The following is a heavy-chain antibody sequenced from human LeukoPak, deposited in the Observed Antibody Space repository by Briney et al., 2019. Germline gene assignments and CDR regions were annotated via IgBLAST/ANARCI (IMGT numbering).Heavy chain of an antibody. CDR2: ISPYNGNT. CDR3: ARGNGGHFDY. V-gene: IGHV1-18*01. J-gene: IGHJ4*02. D-gene: IGHD4-23*01. CDR1: GGTFSSYA. Sequence: ASVKVSCKASGGTFSSYAISWVRQAPGQGLEWMGWISPYNGNTNNAQRLQGRVTIARDTSASTAYMELSSLRSEDTAMYYCARGNGGHFDYWGQGTLVTVSS.